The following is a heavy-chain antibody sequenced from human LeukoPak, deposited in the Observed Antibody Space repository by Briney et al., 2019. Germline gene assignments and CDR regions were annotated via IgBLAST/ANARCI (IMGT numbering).Heavy chain of an antibody. V-gene: IGHV4-30-4*01. CDR3: ARETGVVVAATNPFT. D-gene: IGHD2-15*01. J-gene: IGHJ5*02. CDR2: IYYSGST. CDR1: GGSFSGYY. Sequence: SETLSLTCAVYGGSFSGYYWSWIRQPPGKGLEWIGYIYYSGSTYYNPSLKSRVTISVDTSKNQFSLKLSSVTAADTAVYYCARETGVVVAATNPFTWGQGTLVTVSS.